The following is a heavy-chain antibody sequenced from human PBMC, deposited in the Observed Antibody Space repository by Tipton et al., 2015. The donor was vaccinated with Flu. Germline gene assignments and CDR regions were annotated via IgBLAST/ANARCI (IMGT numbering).Heavy chain of an antibody. CDR3: ARRVRGPQSRSTIDY. Sequence: LRLSCTVSGYSISSGFYWGWIRQPPGKGLEWIGNIYHSGSTFYNPSLKSRVTISVDTSKNQFSLKLSSVTAADTAVYYCARRVRGPQSRSTIDYWGQGTLVTVSS. D-gene: IGHD3-10*01. V-gene: IGHV4-38-2*02. CDR2: IYHSGST. J-gene: IGHJ4*02. CDR1: GYSISSGFY.